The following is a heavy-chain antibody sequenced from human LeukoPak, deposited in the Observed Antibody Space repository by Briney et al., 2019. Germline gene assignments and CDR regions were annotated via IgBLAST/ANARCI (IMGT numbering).Heavy chain of an antibody. CDR2: IRYDGSTK. Sequence: GGSLRLSCAASGFTLGHYVMHWVRQAPAKGLEWVAFIRYDGSTKYYADSVKGRFTISRDNSMNTLYLQMNNLRAEETAVYHCAKAIVHGRTIGLVYHGFDIWGQGTMVTVSS. J-gene: IGHJ3*02. D-gene: IGHD6-19*01. CDR1: GFTLGHYV. V-gene: IGHV3-30*02. CDR3: AKAIVHGRTIGLVYHGFDI.